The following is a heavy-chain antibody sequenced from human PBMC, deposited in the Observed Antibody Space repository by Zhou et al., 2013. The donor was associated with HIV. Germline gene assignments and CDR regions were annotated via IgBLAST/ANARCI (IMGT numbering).Heavy chain of an antibody. CDR1: GYTFTGYY. Sequence: QVQLVQSGAEVKKPGASVKVSCKASGYTFTGYYMHWVRQAPGQGLEWMGWINPNSGGTNYAQKFQGRVTMTRDTSISTAYMELSRLRSDDTAVYYCAREGDYYDSSGYYRWGGYFDYWGQGTLVTVSS. V-gene: IGHV1-2*02. CDR2: INPNSGGT. CDR3: AREGDYYDSSGYYRWGGYFDY. D-gene: IGHD3-22*01. J-gene: IGHJ4*02.